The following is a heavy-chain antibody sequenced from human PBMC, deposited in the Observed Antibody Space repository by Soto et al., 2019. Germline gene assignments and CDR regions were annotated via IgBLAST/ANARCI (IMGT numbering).Heavy chain of an antibody. J-gene: IGHJ4*02. CDR3: ARMSIFDY. CDR2: ISYDGSNK. Sequence: QVQLVESGGGVVQPGRSLRLSCAASGFTFSSYAMHWVRQAPGKGLEWVAVISYDGSNKYYADSVKGRFTISRDNSKNTLYLQMNSLRAEDTAVYYCARMSIFDYWGQGTLVTVSS. CDR1: GFTFSSYA. V-gene: IGHV3-30-3*01.